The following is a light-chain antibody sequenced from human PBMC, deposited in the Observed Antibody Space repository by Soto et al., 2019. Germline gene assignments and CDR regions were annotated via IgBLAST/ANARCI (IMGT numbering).Light chain of an antibody. CDR1: QSVSSNF. V-gene: IGKV3D-20*02. J-gene: IGKJ5*01. CDR3: QQRSNWPIT. CDR2: DAS. Sequence: EIVLTQSPGTLSLSPGERGTLSCRASQSVSSNFLAWYQQKPGQAPRLLIFDASTRATGIPDRFTGSGSGTDFTLTISRLEPEDFAVYYCQQRSNWPITFGQGTRLEIK.